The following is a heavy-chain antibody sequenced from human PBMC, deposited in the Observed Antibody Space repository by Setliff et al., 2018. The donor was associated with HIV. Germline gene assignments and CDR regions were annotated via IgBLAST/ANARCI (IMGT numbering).Heavy chain of an antibody. J-gene: IGHJ4*02. CDR2: IRSNK. D-gene: IGHD6-19*01. V-gene: IGHV3-30-3*01. CDR3: ASSSGWYKIDY. Sequence: PGGSLRLSCTASGFTFGDYAMSWVRQAPGKGLEWVGFIRSNKYYADSVKGRFTISRDNSKNTLYLQMNSLRAEDTAVYYCASSSGWYKIDYWGQGTLVTVSS. CDR1: GFTFGDYA.